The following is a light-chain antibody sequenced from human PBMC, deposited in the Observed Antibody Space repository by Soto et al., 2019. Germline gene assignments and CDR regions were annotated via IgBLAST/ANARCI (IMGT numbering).Light chain of an antibody. J-gene: IGKJ1*01. Sequence: DIPLTQSPSTLSVSFGDTVTLTCRASESIDNWLAWYQQKPGKAPKLLIFAASTLVRGVPSRFSGRGSGTEFTLTISSLQADDYATYYCQQYNRYSFGQGTKVDIK. V-gene: IGKV1-5*01. CDR1: ESIDNW. CDR2: AAS. CDR3: QQYNRYS.